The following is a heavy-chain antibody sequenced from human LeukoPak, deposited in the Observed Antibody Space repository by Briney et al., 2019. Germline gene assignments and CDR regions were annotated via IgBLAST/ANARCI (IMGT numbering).Heavy chain of an antibody. CDR2: ISYDGSNK. CDR3: AKDGGWTWNRPPGAFDI. V-gene: IGHV3-30*04. Sequence: GGSLRLSCAASGFTFSSYAMHWVRQAPGKGLEWVAVISYDGSNKYYADSVKGRFTISRDNSKNTLYLQMNSLRAEDTAVYYCAKDGGWTWNRPPGAFDIWGQGTMVTVSS. J-gene: IGHJ3*02. D-gene: IGHD1-1*01. CDR1: GFTFSSYA.